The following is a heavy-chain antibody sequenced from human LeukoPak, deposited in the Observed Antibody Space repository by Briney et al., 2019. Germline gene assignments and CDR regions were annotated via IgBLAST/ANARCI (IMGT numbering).Heavy chain of an antibody. CDR2: ISSSGSTI. D-gene: IGHD6-19*01. V-gene: IGHV3-11*04. CDR1: GFTFSDYY. J-gene: IGHJ1*01. Sequence: GGSLRLSCAASGFTFSDYYMSWIRQAPGKGLKWVSYISSSGSTIYYTDSVKGRFTISRDNAKNSLYLQMNSLRAEDTAVYYCARDHGSGWSGGYFQHWGQGTLVTVSS. CDR3: ARDHGSGWSGGYFQH.